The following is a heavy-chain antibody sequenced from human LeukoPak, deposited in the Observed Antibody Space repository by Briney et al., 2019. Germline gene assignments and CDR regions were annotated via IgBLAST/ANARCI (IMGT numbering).Heavy chain of an antibody. J-gene: IGHJ4*02. CDR3: AHSLRGYCSDGSCYHGYFDY. CDR1: GFSLSTSGVG. CDR2: IYWDDDK. D-gene: IGHD2-15*01. Sequence: KESGPTLVKPTQTLTLTCTFSGFSLSTSGVGVGWIRQPPGKALEWLALIYWDDDKRYSPSLKSRLTITKDTSKNQVVLTMTNMDPVDTATYYCAHSLRGYCSDGSCYHGYFDYWGQGTLVTVSS. V-gene: IGHV2-5*02.